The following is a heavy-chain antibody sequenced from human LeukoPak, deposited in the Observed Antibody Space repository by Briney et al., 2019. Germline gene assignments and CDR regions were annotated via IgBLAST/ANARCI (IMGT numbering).Heavy chain of an antibody. D-gene: IGHD6-13*01. CDR3: ARAVAGTPRRYYYIDV. CDR1: GGSISNGSYY. Sequence: SETLSLTCTVSGGSISNGSYYWSWIRQPAGKGLDWIGRIYTSGNTNYNPSLKRRVTISVDTYKNQFSLKLSSVTAADTAVYYCARAVAGTPRRYYYIDVWGKGTTVTFSS. V-gene: IGHV4-61*02. J-gene: IGHJ6*03. CDR2: IYTSGNT.